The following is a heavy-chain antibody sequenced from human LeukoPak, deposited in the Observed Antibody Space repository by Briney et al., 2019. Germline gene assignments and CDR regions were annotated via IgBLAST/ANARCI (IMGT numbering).Heavy chain of an antibody. CDR1: GYSISSGYY. V-gene: IGHV4-38-2*02. Sequence: SETLSLTCTVSGYSISSGYYWGWIRQPPGKGLEWIGSIYHSGSTYYNPSLKSLVTISVDTSKNQFSLKLSSVTAADTAVYYCARAGIAVVLSWFDPWGQGTLVTVSS. J-gene: IGHJ5*02. CDR2: IYHSGST. CDR3: ARAGIAVVLSWFDP. D-gene: IGHD6-19*01.